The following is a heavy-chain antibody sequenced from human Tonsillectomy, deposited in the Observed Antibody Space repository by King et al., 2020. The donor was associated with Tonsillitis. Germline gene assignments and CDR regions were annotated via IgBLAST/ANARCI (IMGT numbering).Heavy chain of an antibody. J-gene: IGHJ3*02. D-gene: IGHD7-27*01. CDR3: ARARRLGNAFDI. V-gene: IGHV3-30*01. CDR2: ISYDGSKK. Sequence: VQLVESGGGVVQPGRSLRLSCAASGFTFSPYAMHWVRQAPGKGLEWVALISYDGSKKYYADSVKGRFTISRDNSKNTLYLQMNSLRDEDTAVYYCARARRLGNAFDIWGQGTMVIVSS. CDR1: GFTFSPYA.